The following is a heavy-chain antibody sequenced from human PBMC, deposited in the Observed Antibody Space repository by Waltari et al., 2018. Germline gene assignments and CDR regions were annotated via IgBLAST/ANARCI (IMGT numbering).Heavy chain of an antibody. Sequence: QLQLQESGPGLVKPSETLSLTCTVSGGSISSSSYYWGWIRQPPGKGLEWIGSIYYSGSTYYNTSLKSRVTISVDTSKNQFSLKLSSVTAADTAVYYCARDSGAKGWFDPWGQGTLVTVSS. V-gene: IGHV4-39*07. CDR3: ARDSGAKGWFDP. D-gene: IGHD3-10*01. CDR1: GGSISSSSYY. J-gene: IGHJ5*02. CDR2: IYYSGST.